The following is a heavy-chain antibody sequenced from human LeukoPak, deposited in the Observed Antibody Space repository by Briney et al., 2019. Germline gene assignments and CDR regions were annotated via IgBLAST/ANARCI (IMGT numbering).Heavy chain of an antibody. CDR3: AGHHPRNTVDF. CDR2: IYFSGST. CDR1: GGSMSPYH. J-gene: IGHJ4*02. D-gene: IGHD2-8*02. V-gene: IGHV4-59*08. Sequence: SEALSLTFTFSGGSMSPYHWGWNRQPPGKGLEWTGYIYFSGSTNYNPSLKSRVTISVDTSKNQFSLKLSSVTAADTAVYYCAGHHPRNTVDFWGQGTLVTVSS.